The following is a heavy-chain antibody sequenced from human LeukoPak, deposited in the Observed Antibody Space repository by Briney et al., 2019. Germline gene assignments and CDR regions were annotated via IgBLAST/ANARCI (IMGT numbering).Heavy chain of an antibody. CDR3: AGPAYSSGWYSGAFDI. J-gene: IGHJ3*02. Sequence: SETLSLTCTVSGGSSRSYYWSWIRQPPGKGLEWIGYIHYRGSTNYNPSLKSRVTISVDTSKNQFSLKLSSVTAADTAVYYCAGPAYSSGWYSGAFDIWGQGTMVTVSS. CDR2: IHYRGST. V-gene: IGHV4-59*12. D-gene: IGHD6-19*01. CDR1: GGSSRSYY.